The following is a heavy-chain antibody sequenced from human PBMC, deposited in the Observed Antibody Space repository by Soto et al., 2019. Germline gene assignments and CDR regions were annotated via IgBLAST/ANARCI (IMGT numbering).Heavy chain of an antibody. D-gene: IGHD2-15*01. CDR1: GGSISSSTYY. J-gene: IGHJ4*02. CDR2: IYYSGST. V-gene: IGHV4-39*01. CDR3: ARHTPAISISDH. Sequence: SETLSLTCTVSGGSISSSTYYWGWIRQPPGKGLEWIANIYYSGSTYYNPSLKSRVTISVDTSKNQFSLKLSSVTAADTAVYYCARHTPAISISDHWGQGTLVTVSS.